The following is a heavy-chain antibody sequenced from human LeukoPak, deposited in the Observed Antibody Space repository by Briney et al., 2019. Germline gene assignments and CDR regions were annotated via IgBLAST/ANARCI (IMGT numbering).Heavy chain of an antibody. CDR3: ARAIGGHSYGY. V-gene: IGHV3-66*01. Sequence: GGSLRLSCAASGFTVSSNYMSWVRQAPGKGLEWVSLIYSGGGTYYADSVKGGFTISRDNSKNTLHLQMNSLRAEDTAVYYCARAIGGHSYGYWGQGTLVTVSS. CDR2: IYSGGGT. CDR1: GFTVSSNY. J-gene: IGHJ4*02. D-gene: IGHD5-18*01.